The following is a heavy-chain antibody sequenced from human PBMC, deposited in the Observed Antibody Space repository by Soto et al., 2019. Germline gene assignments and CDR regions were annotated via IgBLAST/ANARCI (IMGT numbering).Heavy chain of an antibody. CDR2: ISAYNGNT. CDR3: ARGAFCGGAPGCRDMDV. CDR1: GYKFISHS. J-gene: IGHJ6*02. D-gene: IGHD2-21*01. V-gene: IGHV1-18*01. Sequence: QIQLVQSGGEVKKPGASVKVSCKSSGYKFISHSITWVRQAPGQGLEWMGRISAYNGNTNYAQKHEGRATMTADASTNTAYMKLRSLRSDDTAVYYCARGAFCGGAPGCRDMDVWGQGTTVTVSS.